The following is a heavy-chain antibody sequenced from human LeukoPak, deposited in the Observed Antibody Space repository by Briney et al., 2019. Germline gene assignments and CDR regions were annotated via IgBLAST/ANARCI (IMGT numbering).Heavy chain of an antibody. CDR1: GLTFSSYW. Sequence: GGSLRLSCGASGLTFSSYWMSWVRQAPGKGLEWVANIKQDGSEKYYVDSVKGRFTISRDNAKNSLYLQMNSLRAEDTAVYYCARNGGTNPWGQGTLVTVSS. CDR2: IKQDGSEK. CDR3: ARNGGTNP. D-gene: IGHD4-23*01. J-gene: IGHJ5*02. V-gene: IGHV3-7*01.